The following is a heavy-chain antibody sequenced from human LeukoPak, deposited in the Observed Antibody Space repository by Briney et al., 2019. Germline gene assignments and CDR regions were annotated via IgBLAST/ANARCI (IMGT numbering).Heavy chain of an antibody. CDR2: IYSGGST. CDR3: ARDCSSTSCYTGLTGYYGMDV. J-gene: IGHJ6*02. CDR1: GFTFSSYS. D-gene: IGHD2-2*02. Sequence: PGGSLRLSCAASGFTFSSYSMNWVRQAPGKGLEWVSVIYSGGSTYYADSVKGRFTISRDNSKNTLYLQMNSLRAEDTAVYYCARDCSSTSCYTGLTGYYGMDVWGQGTTVTVSS. V-gene: IGHV3-53*01.